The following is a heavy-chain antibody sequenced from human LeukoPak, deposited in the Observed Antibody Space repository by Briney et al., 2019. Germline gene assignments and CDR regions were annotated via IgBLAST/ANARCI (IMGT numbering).Heavy chain of an antibody. D-gene: IGHD1-26*01. CDR2: VRSKTYGGTT. Sequence: PGGSLRLSCTASGFTFGDYALSWFRQAPGKGLEWVGFVRSKTYGGTTQYAASVKGRFTISRDDSKDIAYLQMDSLKTEDTAVYYCIRDARGWEAPHRNFDYWGQGTLVTVSS. V-gene: IGHV3-49*03. J-gene: IGHJ4*02. CDR3: IRDARGWEAPHRNFDY. CDR1: GFTFGDYA.